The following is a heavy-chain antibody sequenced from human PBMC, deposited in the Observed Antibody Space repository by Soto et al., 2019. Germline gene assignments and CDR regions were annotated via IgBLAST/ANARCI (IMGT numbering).Heavy chain of an antibody. CDR1: CGSSIGGGYS. Sequence: SLMMSHSWGVLCGSSIGGGYSCSFIQKPPGKGLEWIGYIYHSGSTYYNPSLKSRVTISVDRSKNQFSLKLSSVTAADMAVYYCARAGGFGAVSVDYWGQGTLVTSPQ. J-gene: IGHJ4*02. CDR3: ARAGGFGAVSVDY. V-gene: IGHV4-30-2*01. D-gene: IGHD3-3*01. CDR2: IYHSGST.